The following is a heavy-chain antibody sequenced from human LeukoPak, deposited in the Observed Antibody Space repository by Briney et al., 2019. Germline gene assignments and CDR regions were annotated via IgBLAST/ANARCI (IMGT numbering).Heavy chain of an antibody. CDR3: AACLRGGDCFSFDY. CDR2: IYFSENT. Sequence: SETLSLTCTVSGASVSSYYWSWIRQPPGKGLEWIGYIYFSENTIYNPSLRSRLTISVDAPKNQFSLKLSSVTAADTAVYYCAACLRGGDCFSFDYWGRGTLVTVSS. D-gene: IGHD2-21*02. J-gene: IGHJ4*02. V-gene: IGHV4-59*02. CDR1: GASVSSYY.